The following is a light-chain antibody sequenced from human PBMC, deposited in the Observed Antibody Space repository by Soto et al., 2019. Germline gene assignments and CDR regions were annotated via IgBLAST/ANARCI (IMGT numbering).Light chain of an antibody. CDR1: QSVSSSY. CDR2: GAS. Sequence: EIVLTQSPGTLSLSPGERATLSCRASQSVSSSYLAWYQQKPGLAPRLLIYGASSMATGIPDRFSGSGSGTDFTLTISRLEPEDFAVYYCQQDGSSPRTFGQGTKVEIK. CDR3: QQDGSSPRT. V-gene: IGKV3-20*01. J-gene: IGKJ1*01.